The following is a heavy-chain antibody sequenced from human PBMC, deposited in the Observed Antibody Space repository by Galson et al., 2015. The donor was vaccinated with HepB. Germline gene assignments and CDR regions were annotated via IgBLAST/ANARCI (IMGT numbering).Heavy chain of an antibody. D-gene: IGHD3-10*01. J-gene: IGHJ4*02. CDR3: ARSLYYYGSGSYYPGDY. V-gene: IGHV4-30-4*07. CDR1: GGSISSGGYS. CDR2: IYYSGST. Sequence: TLSLTCAVSGGSISSGGYSWSWIRQPPGKGLEWIGYIYYSGSTYYNPSLKSRVTISVDTSRNQFSLKLSSVTAADTAVYYCARSLYYYGSGSYYPGDYWGQGTLVTVSS.